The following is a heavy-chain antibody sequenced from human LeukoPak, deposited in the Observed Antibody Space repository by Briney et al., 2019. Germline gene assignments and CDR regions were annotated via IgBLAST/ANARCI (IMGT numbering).Heavy chain of an antibody. Sequence: SETLSLTCTVSGGSISSYHWSWIRQPAGKGLEWIGRIYTSGSTNYNPPFKSRVTMSVDTSKNQFSLKLSSVTAADTAVYYCARIPAYCGGDCQTLQPNYYYYYGMDVWGQGTTVTVSS. CDR3: ARIPAYCGGDCQTLQPNYYYYYGMDV. V-gene: IGHV4-4*07. D-gene: IGHD2-21*02. CDR2: IYTSGST. CDR1: GGSISSYH. J-gene: IGHJ6*02.